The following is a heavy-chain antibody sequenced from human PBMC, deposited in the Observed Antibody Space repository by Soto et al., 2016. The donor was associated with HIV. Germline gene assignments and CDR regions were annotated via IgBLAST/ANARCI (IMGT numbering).Heavy chain of an antibody. CDR1: GFTVSSNY. CDR3: ARGVGTRATYGMDV. CDR2: IYSGGGT. Sequence: EVQLVESGGGLVQPGGSLRLSCAASGFTVSSNYMSWVRQAPGKGLEWVSVIYSGGGTYYADSVKGKFAISRDNSKNTLYLQMNSLRAEDTAVYYCARGVGTRATYGMDVWGQGATVTVSS. J-gene: IGHJ6*02. V-gene: IGHV3-66*01. D-gene: IGHD5-12*01.